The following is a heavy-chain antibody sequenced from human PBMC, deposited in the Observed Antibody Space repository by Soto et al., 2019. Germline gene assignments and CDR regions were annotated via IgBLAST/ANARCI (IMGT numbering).Heavy chain of an antibody. V-gene: IGHV3-48*03. Sequence: EVQLVESGGGLVQPGGSLRLSCAASGLTFSSYEMNWVRQAPGKGLEWVSYISRSGSTIYYADSVKGRVTISRDNAKNSLYLQMNSLRAENTAVYYCARDGRLRHPDWYFDLWCRRTLVTVSS. J-gene: IGHJ2*01. CDR3: ARDGRLRHPDWYFDL. D-gene: IGHD1-1*01. CDR2: ISRSGSTI. CDR1: GLTFSSYE.